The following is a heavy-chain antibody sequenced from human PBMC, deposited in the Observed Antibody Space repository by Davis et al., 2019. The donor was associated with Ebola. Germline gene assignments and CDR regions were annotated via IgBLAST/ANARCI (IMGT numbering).Heavy chain of an antibody. V-gene: IGHV3-7*01. CDR1: GFTFSSYY. D-gene: IGHD2/OR15-2a*01. CDR2: IKEDGSKE. CDR3: ATSTYLPVY. J-gene: IGHJ4*02. Sequence: GESLKISCAASGFTFSSYYMHWVRQAPGKGLECVAHIKEDGSKEFYVDSVKGRFTISRDNAKNTLYLQMNSLRAEDTAVYYCATSTYLPVYWGQGTLVTVSS.